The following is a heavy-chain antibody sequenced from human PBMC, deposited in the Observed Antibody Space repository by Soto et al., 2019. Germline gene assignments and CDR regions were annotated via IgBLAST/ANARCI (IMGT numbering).Heavy chain of an antibody. CDR1: GYTFTSYG. D-gene: IGHD1-1*01. CDR2: ISAHNGNT. Sequence: QVHLVQSGAEVKKPGASVKVSCKASGYTFTSYGITWVRQAPGKGLEWVGWISAHNGNTDYAQKLQGRVIVTRDTSTSTAYMELRSLRSDDTAVYYCARGRYGDYWGQGALVTVSS. CDR3: ARGRYGDY. J-gene: IGHJ4*02. V-gene: IGHV1-18*01.